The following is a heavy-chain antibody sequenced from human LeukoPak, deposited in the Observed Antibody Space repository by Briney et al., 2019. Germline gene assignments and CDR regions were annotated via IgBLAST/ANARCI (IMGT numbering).Heavy chain of an antibody. CDR1: GGSFSGYY. J-gene: IGHJ5*02. Sequence: SETLSLTCAIYGGSFSGYYWSWIRQPPGKGLEWIGEVNHSGSTNYNPSLKSRVTISVDTSKNQFSLKLSSVTAADTAVYYCARARYSSSWYKGWFDPWGQGTLVTVSS. V-gene: IGHV4-34*01. D-gene: IGHD6-13*01. CDR2: VNHSGST. CDR3: ARARYSSSWYKGWFDP.